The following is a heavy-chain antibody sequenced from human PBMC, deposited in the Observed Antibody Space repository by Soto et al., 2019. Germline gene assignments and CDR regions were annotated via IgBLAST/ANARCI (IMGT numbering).Heavy chain of an antibody. D-gene: IGHD3-10*01. CDR2: ISSSGSTI. Sequence: QVQLVESGGGLVKPGGSLRLFCAASGFTFSDYYMSWIRQAPGKGLEWVSYISSSGSTIYYADSVKGRFTISRDNAKNSLNLQMNSLRAEDTAVYYCASLYGSGSYFGYYYGMDVWGQGTTVTVSS. V-gene: IGHV3-11*01. J-gene: IGHJ6*02. CDR1: GFTFSDYY. CDR3: ASLYGSGSYFGYYYGMDV.